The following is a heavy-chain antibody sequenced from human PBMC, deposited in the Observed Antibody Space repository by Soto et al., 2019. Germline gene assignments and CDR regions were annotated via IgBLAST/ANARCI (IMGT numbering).Heavy chain of an antibody. CDR2: IYHSGST. V-gene: IGHV4-30-2*01. J-gene: IGHJ4*02. CDR1: GGSISSGGYS. D-gene: IGHD5-12*01. Sequence: ASGTLSLTCAVSGGSISSGGYSWSWIRQPPGKGLEWIGYIYHSGSTYYNPSLKSRVTISVDRSKNQFSLKLSSVTAADTAVYYCAAGGGLPRYYWGQGTLVTVSS. CDR3: AAGGGLPRYY.